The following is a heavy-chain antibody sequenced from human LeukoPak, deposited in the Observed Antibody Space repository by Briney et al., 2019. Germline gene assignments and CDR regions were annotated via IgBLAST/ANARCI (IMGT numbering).Heavy chain of an antibody. CDR2: IIPIFGTA. Sequence: GASVKVSCKASGGTFSSYAISWVRQAPGQGLEWMGGIIPIFGTANYAQKFQGRVTITADESTSTAYMELSSLRSEDTAVYYCAWSVGATAGDYYYMDVWGKGTTVTISS. CDR3: AWSVGATAGDYYYMDV. V-gene: IGHV1-69*13. J-gene: IGHJ6*03. CDR1: GGTFSSYA. D-gene: IGHD1-26*01.